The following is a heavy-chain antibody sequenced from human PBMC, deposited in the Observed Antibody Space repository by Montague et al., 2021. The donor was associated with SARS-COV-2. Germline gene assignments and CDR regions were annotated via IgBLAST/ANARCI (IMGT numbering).Heavy chain of an antibody. J-gene: IGHJ3*02. D-gene: IGHD3-16*01. CDR3: ARRDMYFTLGGVYGAFDI. V-gene: IGHV2-70*01. CDR2: IDWNDDK. Sequence: PALVKPTQTLTLTCTFSGFSLITSGMCVTWIRQPPGKALEWLALIDWNDDKYYSTSLKPRLTISKDTSKNQVVLTMTNMDPVDTATYYCARRDMYFTLGGVYGAFDIGGQGTMVTVSS. CDR1: GFSLITSGMC.